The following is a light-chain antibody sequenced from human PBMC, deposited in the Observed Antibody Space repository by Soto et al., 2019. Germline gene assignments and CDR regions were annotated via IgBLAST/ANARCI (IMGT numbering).Light chain of an antibody. CDR3: AAWDDSLNGPV. Sequence: QSVLTQPPSVSAAPRQRVTISCSGSSSNIGNNAVNWYQQLPGKAPKVIMYYDDLLPSGVSDRMSGSKSGTSASLAISGLQSEDEADYYCAAWDDSLNGPVFGGGTKVTVL. CDR2: YDD. CDR1: SSNIGNNA. J-gene: IGLJ3*02. V-gene: IGLV1-36*01.